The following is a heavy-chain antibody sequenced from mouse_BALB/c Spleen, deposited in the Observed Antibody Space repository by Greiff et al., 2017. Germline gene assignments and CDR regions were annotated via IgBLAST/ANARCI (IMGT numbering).Heavy chain of an antibody. V-gene: IGHV5-6-3*01. D-gene: IGHD2-14*01. Sequence: EVQLVESGGGLVQPGGSLKLSCAASGFTFSSYGMSWVRQTPDKRLELVATINSNGGSTYYPDSVKGRFTISRDNAKNTLYLQMSSLKSEDTAMYYCARVGYRYDVGAYWGQGTLVTVSA. CDR1: GFTFSSYG. CDR3: ARVGYRYDVGAY. CDR2: INSNGGST. J-gene: IGHJ3*01.